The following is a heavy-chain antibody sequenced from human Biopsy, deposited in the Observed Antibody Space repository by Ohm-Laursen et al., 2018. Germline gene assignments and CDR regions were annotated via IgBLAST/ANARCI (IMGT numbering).Heavy chain of an antibody. CDR3: ARDYQPKIMTIHYYYCGMDV. J-gene: IGHJ6*02. CDR2: FAPENGKT. Sequence: GASVKVSCKVSGYTLTDLSMHWVRQAPGKGLEWMGGFAPENGKTIYAQKFQGRVTMTEDTSTDTAYMELSNLRSEDTAVYYCARDYQPKIMTIHYYYCGMDVWGLGTTVTISS. D-gene: IGHD2-2*01. CDR1: GYTLTDLS. V-gene: IGHV1-24*01.